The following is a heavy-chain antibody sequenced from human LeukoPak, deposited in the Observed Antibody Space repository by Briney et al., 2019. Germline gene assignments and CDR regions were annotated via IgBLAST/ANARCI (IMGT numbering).Heavy chain of an antibody. J-gene: IGHJ4*02. CDR2: ISSTAGTI. D-gene: IGHD6-13*01. V-gene: IGHV3-48*03. Sequence: GGSLRLSRAASGFTFSNYEMNWVRQAPGKGLEWISYISSTAGTIYYADSVKGRFTISRDNAKSSLYLQMNSLRAEDTAVYYCTRSLLVIGYWGQGTLVTVSS. CDR3: TRSLLVIGY. CDR1: GFTFSNYE.